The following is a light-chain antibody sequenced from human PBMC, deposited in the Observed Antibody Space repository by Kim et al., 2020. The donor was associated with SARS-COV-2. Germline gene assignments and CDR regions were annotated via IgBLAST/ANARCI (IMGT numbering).Light chain of an antibody. CDR3: HQYNNWPLT. J-gene: IGKJ4*01. CDR2: DAF. CDR1: QSVSSN. V-gene: IGKV3D-15*01. Sequence: SPGERATLSRRASQSVSSNLAWYQQKPGQAPRLLIYDAFTRATGIPARFSGSGSGTQFTLTISSLQSEDFAVYYCHQYNNWPLTFGGGTKVDIK.